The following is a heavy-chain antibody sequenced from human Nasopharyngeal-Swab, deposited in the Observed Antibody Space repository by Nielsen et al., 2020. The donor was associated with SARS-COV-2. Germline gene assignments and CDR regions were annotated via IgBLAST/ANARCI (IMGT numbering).Heavy chain of an antibody. CDR3: AKERRATIFGAVDAFDI. V-gene: IGHV3-23*01. D-gene: IGHD3-3*01. CDR2: ISGGGGRT. CDR1: GFTFSSYA. J-gene: IGHJ3*02. Sequence: GESLKISYAASGFTFSSYALSWVRQAPGKGLEYISGGGGRTYYADSVKGRFTISRDNSKNTVYLQMNSLRAEDTAVYYCAKERRATIFGAVDAFDIWGQGTMVTVSP.